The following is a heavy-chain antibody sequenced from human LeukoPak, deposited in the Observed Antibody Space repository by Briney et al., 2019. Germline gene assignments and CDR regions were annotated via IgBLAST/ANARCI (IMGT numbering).Heavy chain of an antibody. D-gene: IGHD6-19*01. CDR3: ARGTSGSGWYY. J-gene: IGHJ4*02. CDR1: GGSISSGSYY. CDR2: IYTSGST. Sequence: PSQTLSLTCTVSGGSISSGSYYWRWIRQPAGKGLEWIGRIYTSGSTNYNPSLKSRVTISVDTSKNQFSLKLSSVTAADTAVYYCARGTSGSGWYYWGQGTLVTVSS. V-gene: IGHV4-61*02.